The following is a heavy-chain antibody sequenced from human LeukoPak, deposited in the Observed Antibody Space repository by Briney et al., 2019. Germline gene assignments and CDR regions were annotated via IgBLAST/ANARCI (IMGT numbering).Heavy chain of an antibody. CDR2: IKSKTDGGTT. J-gene: IGHJ4*02. V-gene: IGHV3-15*01. CDR3: TTGITMVRGVIHLIDY. CDR1: GFSSSNAW. Sequence: AGGSLRLSCAASGFSSSNAWMSWVRQAPGKGLEWVGRIKSKTDGGTTDYAAPVKGRFTISRDDSKNTLYLQMNSLKTEDPAVYYCTTGITMVRGVIHLIDYWGQGTLVTVSS. D-gene: IGHD3-10*01.